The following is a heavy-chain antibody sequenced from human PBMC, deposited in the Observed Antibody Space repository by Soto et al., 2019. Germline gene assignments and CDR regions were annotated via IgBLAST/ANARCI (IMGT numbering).Heavy chain of an antibody. CDR3: ARVGPRIAVARYYFDY. CDR2: IYYSGST. Sequence: QVQLQESGPGLVKPSQTLSLTCTVSGGSISSGGYYWSWIRQHPGKGLEWIGYIYYSGSTYYNPSLKSRVTISVDTSKNQFSLKLSSVTAADTAVYYCARVGPRIAVARYYFDYWGQGTLVTVSS. CDR1: GGSISSGGYY. J-gene: IGHJ4*02. V-gene: IGHV4-31*03. D-gene: IGHD6-19*01.